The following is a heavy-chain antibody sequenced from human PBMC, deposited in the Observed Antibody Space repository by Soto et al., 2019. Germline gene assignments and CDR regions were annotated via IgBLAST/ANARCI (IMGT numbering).Heavy chain of an antibody. CDR1: GFSFSSYA. Sequence: GGSLRLSCSASGFSFSSYAMHWVRQAPGKGLEYVSAISSNGGSTYYAASVKGRFTISRDNSKNTLHLEMRSLRAEDTAVCYCATYDSSGYYYVPIDYWGQGTLVTVSS. V-gene: IGHV3-64D*06. J-gene: IGHJ4*02. CDR3: ATYDSSGYYYVPIDY. CDR2: ISSNGGST. D-gene: IGHD3-22*01.